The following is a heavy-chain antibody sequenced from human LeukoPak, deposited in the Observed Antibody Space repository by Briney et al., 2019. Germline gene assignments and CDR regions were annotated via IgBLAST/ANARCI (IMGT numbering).Heavy chain of an antibody. V-gene: IGHV3-74*01. CDR3: ARDLSDVPTYLFDY. J-gene: IGHJ4*02. D-gene: IGHD2-2*01. Sequence: PGGSLRLSCAASGFTFSSYGMHWVRQAPGKGLVWVSRINSDGSSTSYADSVKGRFTISRGNAKNTLYLQMNSLRAEDTAVYYCARDLSDVPTYLFDYWGQGTLVTVSP. CDR2: INSDGSST. CDR1: GFTFSSYG.